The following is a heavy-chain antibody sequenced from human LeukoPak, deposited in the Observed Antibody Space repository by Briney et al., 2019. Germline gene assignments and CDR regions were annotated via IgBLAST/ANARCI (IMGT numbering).Heavy chain of an antibody. V-gene: IGHV3-30-3*01. CDR3: ARDGYKSLDC. CDR1: GFTFSSYA. CDR2: ISYDGSII. J-gene: IGHJ4*02. Sequence: PGRSLRLSCAASGFTFSSYAIHWVRQAPGKGLEWVAVISYDGSIIYYADSVKGRFTNSRDNSMNTLYLQMNSLRAEDTAVYYCARDGYKSLDCWGQGTLVTVSS. D-gene: IGHD5-24*01.